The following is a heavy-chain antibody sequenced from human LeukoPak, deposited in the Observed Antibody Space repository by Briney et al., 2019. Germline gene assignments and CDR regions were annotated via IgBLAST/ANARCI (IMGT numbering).Heavy chain of an antibody. CDR3: ARDYSSSRSGWFDP. J-gene: IGHJ5*02. Sequence: GGSLRLSCAASGFTFSDYYMSWIRQAPGKGLEWVSYISSSGSTIYYADSVKGRFTISRDNAKNSLYLQMNSLRAEDTAVYYCARDYSSSRSGWFDPWGQGTLVAVSS. D-gene: IGHD6-6*01. CDR1: GFTFSDYY. V-gene: IGHV3-11*04. CDR2: ISSSGSTI.